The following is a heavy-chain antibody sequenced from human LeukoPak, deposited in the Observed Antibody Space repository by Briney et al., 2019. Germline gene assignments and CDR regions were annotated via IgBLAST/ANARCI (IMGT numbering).Heavy chain of an antibody. CDR2: INPNSGGT. J-gene: IGHJ4*02. D-gene: IGHD4-17*01. V-gene: IGHV1-2*02. CDR3: ARLPYGAVNY. Sequence: ASVKVSCKASGYTFTDSYIHWVRQAPGQGLEWMGWINPNSGGTTYTQKFQDRVTMTRDTSISTAYMELSRLRSDDTAVYYCARLPYGAVNYWGQGTLVTVSS. CDR1: GYTFTDSY.